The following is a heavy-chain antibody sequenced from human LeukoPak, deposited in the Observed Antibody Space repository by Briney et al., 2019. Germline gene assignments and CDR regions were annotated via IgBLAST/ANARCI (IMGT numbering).Heavy chain of an antibody. CDR2: ISAYNGNT. CDR3: ARDLEWELPYYFDY. Sequence: ASVKVSCKASGYTFTSYDINWVRQATGQGLEWMGWISAYNGNTNYAQKLQGRVTMTTDTSTSTAYMELRSLRSDDTAVYYCARDLEWELPYYFDYWGQGTLVTVSS. D-gene: IGHD1-26*01. V-gene: IGHV1-18*01. CDR1: GYTFTSYD. J-gene: IGHJ4*02.